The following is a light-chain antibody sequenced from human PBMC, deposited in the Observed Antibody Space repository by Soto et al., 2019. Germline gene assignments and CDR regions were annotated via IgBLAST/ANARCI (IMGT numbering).Light chain of an antibody. Sequence: DIQMTQSPSSVSASVGDRVTITCLASQNIDKWLAWYQQKPGKAPKLLIYAASILRGGVPSRFSGSGSGTDFTLTISSLQPEDFATYSCQHARSFPINFGQGTRLEIK. CDR1: QNIDKW. J-gene: IGKJ5*01. CDR3: QHARSFPIN. CDR2: AAS. V-gene: IGKV1-12*01.